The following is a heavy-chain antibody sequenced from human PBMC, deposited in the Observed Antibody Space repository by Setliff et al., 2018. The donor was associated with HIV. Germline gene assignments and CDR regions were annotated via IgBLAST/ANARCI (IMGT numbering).Heavy chain of an antibody. CDR1: GGSISGYY. Sequence: PSETLSLPCTVSGGSISGYYWSWIRQPPGKGLEWIGYSGSTYYNPSLKSRVTISGDTSKNQFSLKLSSVTAADTAVYYCARQWRDQYNSGVSTEYFQHWGLGTLVTVSS. D-gene: IGHD3-22*01. J-gene: IGHJ1*01. CDR3: ARQWRDQYNSGVSTEYFQH. CDR2: SGST. V-gene: IGHV4-59*08.